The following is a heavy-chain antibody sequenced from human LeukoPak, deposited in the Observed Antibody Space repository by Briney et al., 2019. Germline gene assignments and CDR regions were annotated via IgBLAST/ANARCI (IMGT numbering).Heavy chain of an antibody. J-gene: IGHJ4*02. CDR3: ARTGYHTGWGNDY. CDR1: GGSMNTHY. D-gene: IGHD6-19*01. Sequence: PSETLSLTCTVSGGSMNTHYWSWIRQPAGQGLELIGRISASGSPNYNPSLGSRVTMSVDTSRSQFSLRLTSVTAADTAVYYCARTGYHTGWGNDYWGEGTLVTVSS. CDR2: ISASGSP. V-gene: IGHV4-4*07.